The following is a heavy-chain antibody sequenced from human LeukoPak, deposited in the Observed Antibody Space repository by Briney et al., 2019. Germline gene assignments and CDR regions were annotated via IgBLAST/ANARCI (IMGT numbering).Heavy chain of an antibody. CDR1: GGSISSSY. Sequence: SETLSLTCTVSGGSISSSYWSWIRQPPGKGLEWIGYIYYTGTTNYNPSLKSRVTISVDTSKNQFSLKLSSVTAADTAVYYCARDYGGRSFDYWGQGTLVTVSS. CDR3: ARDYGGRSFDY. CDR2: IYYTGTT. D-gene: IGHD4-23*01. V-gene: IGHV4-59*12. J-gene: IGHJ4*02.